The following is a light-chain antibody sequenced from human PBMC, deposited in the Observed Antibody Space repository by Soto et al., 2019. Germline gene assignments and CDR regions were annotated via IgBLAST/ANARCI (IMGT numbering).Light chain of an antibody. CDR1: SSDVGGYNY. CDR2: EVS. Sequence: SVLPQPPSASGSPGQSVTISCTGTSSDVGGYNYVSWYQQHPGKAPKLMIYEVSKRPSGVPDRFSGSKSGNTASLTVSGLQAEDEADYYCSSYAGSNNHVVFGGGTKVTVL. CDR3: SSYAGSNNHVV. V-gene: IGLV2-8*01. J-gene: IGLJ2*01.